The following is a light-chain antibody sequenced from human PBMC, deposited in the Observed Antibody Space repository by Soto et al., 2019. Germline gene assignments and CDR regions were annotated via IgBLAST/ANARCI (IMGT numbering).Light chain of an antibody. J-gene: IGKJ2*01. V-gene: IGKV1-39*01. CDR2: AIS. Sequence: DIQMTQSPSSLSASVGDRVTIICRASQSITNYLNWYQQKPGKAPKLLMYAISTLQSGVPSRFGGSGSGTEFTLTISSLQPDDFATYYCQQSYSTPYTFGQGTKVDIK. CDR3: QQSYSTPYT. CDR1: QSITNY.